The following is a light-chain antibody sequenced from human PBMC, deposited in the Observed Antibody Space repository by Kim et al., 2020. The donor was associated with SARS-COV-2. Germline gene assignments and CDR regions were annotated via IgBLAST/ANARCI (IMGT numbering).Light chain of an antibody. V-gene: IGKV3-15*01. Sequence: SPGERATLSCRASQGVSSNLAWYQQKPGQAPRLRIYGASTRATGIPARFSGSGSGTEFTLTISSLQSEDFAVYYCQQYDNWPPDTFGQGTRLEIK. CDR2: GAS. CDR1: QGVSSN. J-gene: IGKJ5*01. CDR3: QQYDNWPPDT.